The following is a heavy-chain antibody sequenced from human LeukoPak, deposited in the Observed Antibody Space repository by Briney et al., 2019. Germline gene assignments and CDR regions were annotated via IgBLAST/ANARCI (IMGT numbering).Heavy chain of an antibody. Sequence: SETLSLTCTVSGYSISSGYYWGWIRQPPGKGLEWIGSIYHSGSTYYNPSLKSRVTISVDTSKNQFSLKLSSVTAADTAVYYCATGVYSSGYYGMDVWGQGTTVTVSS. CDR3: ATGVYSSGYYGMDV. CDR1: GYSISSGYY. J-gene: IGHJ6*02. D-gene: IGHD3-22*01. V-gene: IGHV4-38-2*02. CDR2: IYHSGST.